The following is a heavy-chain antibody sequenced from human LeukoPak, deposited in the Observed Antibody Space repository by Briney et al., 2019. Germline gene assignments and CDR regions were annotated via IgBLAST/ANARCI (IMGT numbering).Heavy chain of an antibody. J-gene: IGHJ3*02. CDR3: ARGAGSVTFLDAFDM. D-gene: IGHD4-17*01. CDR2: MYYSGNT. V-gene: IGHV4-30-4*07. Sequence: PSGTLSLTCTVSGVSVSSGGYSWNWIRQTPGKGLEWIGCMYYSGNTFYSPSLKSRVAISVDTSNNQFSLKLNSVTAADTAVYYCARGAGSVTFLDAFDMWGQGTMVTVSS. CDR1: GVSVSSGGYS.